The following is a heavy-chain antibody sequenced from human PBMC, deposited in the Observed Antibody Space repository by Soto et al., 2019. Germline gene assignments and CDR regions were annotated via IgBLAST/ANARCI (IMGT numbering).Heavy chain of an antibody. CDR3: ASRGYHYGSGSYPLDY. D-gene: IGHD3-10*01. Sequence: SETLSLTCTVSGGSISSYYWTWIRQPPGKGLEWIGFMYNSGSTHYNPSLKSRVTISLDTSENQFSLNLRSVTAADTAVYYCASRGYHYGSGSYPLDYWGQGTLVTVSS. CDR2: MYNSGST. CDR1: GGSISSYY. J-gene: IGHJ4*02. V-gene: IGHV4-59*08.